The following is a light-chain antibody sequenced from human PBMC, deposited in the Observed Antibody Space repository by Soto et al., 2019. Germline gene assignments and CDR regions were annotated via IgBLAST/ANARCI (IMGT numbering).Light chain of an antibody. J-gene: IGKJ1*01. CDR3: QQYGRSQT. Sequence: EIVLTQSPGTLSLSPGERATLSCRASQSDSSSYLAWYQQKPGQAPRLLIYGASTRATGIPDRFSGSGSGTDFTLTISRLEPEDFAVCYCQQYGRSQTFGQGTKVEIK. CDR2: GAS. CDR1: QSDSSSY. V-gene: IGKV3-20*01.